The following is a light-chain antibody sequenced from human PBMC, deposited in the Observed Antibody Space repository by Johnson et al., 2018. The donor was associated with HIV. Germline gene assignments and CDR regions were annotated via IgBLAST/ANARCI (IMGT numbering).Light chain of an antibody. CDR2: DNN. CDR3: GTWDSSLSGV. CDR1: SSNIGNNY. Sequence: QSVLTQPPSVSAAPGQKVTISCSGSSSNIGNNYVSWYQQLPGTAPKLLIYDNNKRPSGIPDRFSGSKSGTSATLGITGLQTGDEADYYWGTWDSSLSGVFGTGTKVTFL. J-gene: IGLJ1*01. V-gene: IGLV1-51*01.